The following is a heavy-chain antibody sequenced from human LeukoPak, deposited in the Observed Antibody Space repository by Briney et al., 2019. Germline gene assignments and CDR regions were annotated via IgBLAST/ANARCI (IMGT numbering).Heavy chain of an antibody. Sequence: GASVKVSCKASGYTFTGYYMHWVRQAPGQGLEWMGWMNPNSGNTGYAQKFQGRVTITRNTSISTAYMELSSLRSEDTAVYYCARGRYGSGVNWFDPWGQGTLVTVSS. D-gene: IGHD3-10*01. V-gene: IGHV1-8*03. CDR1: GYTFTGYY. CDR3: ARGRYGSGVNWFDP. CDR2: MNPNSGNT. J-gene: IGHJ5*02.